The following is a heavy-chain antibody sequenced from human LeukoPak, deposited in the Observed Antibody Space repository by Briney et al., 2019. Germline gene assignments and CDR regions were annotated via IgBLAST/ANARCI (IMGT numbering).Heavy chain of an antibody. CDR3: VTGGGSGYDL. D-gene: IGHD3-16*01. Sequence: SVKLSCKASGHTFTGYEIHRLRQSPGQGREWMGWINPNSGVTNDPHKLQGRVTMTRDTSIITAYMELSRLRSDDTAVHYCVTGGGSGYDLWGRGTLVTVSS. CDR1: GHTFTGYE. CDR2: INPNSGVT. V-gene: IGHV1-2*07. J-gene: IGHJ2*01.